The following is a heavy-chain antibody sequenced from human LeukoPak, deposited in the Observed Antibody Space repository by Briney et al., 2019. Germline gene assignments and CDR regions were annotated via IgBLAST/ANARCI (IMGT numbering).Heavy chain of an antibody. Sequence: GGSLRLSCAASGFTVSSNYKSWVRQAPGKGLEWVSVIYSGGSTYYADSVKGRFTISRDNSKNTLYLQMNSLRAEDTAIYYCAKNGDRGAYCTGGTCYPYFYYYMDVWGKGTTVTI. J-gene: IGHJ6*03. D-gene: IGHD2-15*01. V-gene: IGHV3-53*01. CDR1: GFTVSSNY. CDR3: AKNGDRGAYCTGGTCYPYFYYYMDV. CDR2: IYSGGST.